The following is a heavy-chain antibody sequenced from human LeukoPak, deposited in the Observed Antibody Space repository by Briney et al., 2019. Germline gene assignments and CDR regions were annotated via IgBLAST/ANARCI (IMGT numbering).Heavy chain of an antibody. CDR3: ARYVVYGSGFYYFDY. V-gene: IGHV4-39*01. D-gene: IGHD3-10*01. CDR2: INYSGST. J-gene: IGHJ4*02. CDR1: GGSISSSSYY. Sequence: SETLSLTCTVSGGSISSSSYYRGWLRQPPGKGLEWIATINYSGSTYYNPSLKSRVTISVDTSKNQFSLKLSSVTAADTTVYYCARYVVYGSGFYYFDYWGQGTLVTVSS.